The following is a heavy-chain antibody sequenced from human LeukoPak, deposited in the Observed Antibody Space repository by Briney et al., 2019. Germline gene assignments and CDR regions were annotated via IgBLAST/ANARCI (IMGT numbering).Heavy chain of an antibody. CDR3: AKVGIDYGGTLDY. CDR1: GFTFSTYA. Sequence: GGSLRLSCAASGFTFSTYAMHWVRQAPGKGLEWVAVISYDGSNKYYADSVKGRFTISRDNSKNTLYLQMNSLRAEDTAVYYCAKVGIDYGGTLDYWGQGTLVTVSS. J-gene: IGHJ4*02. CDR2: ISYDGSNK. V-gene: IGHV3-30*14. D-gene: IGHD4-23*01.